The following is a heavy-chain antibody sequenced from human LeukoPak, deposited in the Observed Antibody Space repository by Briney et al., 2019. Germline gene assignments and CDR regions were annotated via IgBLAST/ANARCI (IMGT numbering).Heavy chain of an antibody. J-gene: IGHJ5*02. D-gene: IGHD3-22*01. Sequence: SQTLSLTCTVSGDSISSGGYSWSWIWQPPGKGLEWIGYIYHIGYISQSGNIYQNPSLKSRVTISLDTSRNQFSLKLSSVTAADTAVYYCARSPLAFYGSSGYPRVWFDPWGQGTLVTVSS. CDR2: ISQSGNI. CDR3: ARSPLAFYGSSGYPRVWFDP. V-gene: IGHV4-30-2*01. CDR1: GDSISSGGYS.